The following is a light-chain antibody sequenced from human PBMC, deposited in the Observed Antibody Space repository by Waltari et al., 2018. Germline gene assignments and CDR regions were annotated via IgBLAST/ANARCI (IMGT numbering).Light chain of an antibody. V-gene: IGKV1-39*01. J-gene: IGKJ3*01. CDR3: KQSYSTPFT. CDR2: ATS. CDR1: QSISSY. Sequence: DIQMTQSPSSLSASVGDRVTITCRASQSISSYLNWYQQKPGKAPKLLIYATSSLQSGVPSRFSGSGSGTDFTLTISSLQPEEFATYYCKQSYSTPFTFGPGTKVDIK.